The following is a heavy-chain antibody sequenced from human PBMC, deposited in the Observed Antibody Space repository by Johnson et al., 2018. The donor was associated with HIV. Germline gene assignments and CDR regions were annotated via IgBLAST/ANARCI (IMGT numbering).Heavy chain of an antibody. V-gene: IGHV3-30*18. CDR2: ISYDVSNK. Sequence: QVQLVESGGGLVQPGGSLRLSCAASGFTVTSHYMSWVRQAPGKGLEWVAVISYDVSNKYYADSVKGRFTISRDNSNTTCVLKMNSLRAEDTAMYYCAKKRSVLAARLGDGFDIWGQGTMVTVSS. CDR3: AKKRSVLAARLGDGFDI. J-gene: IGHJ3*02. D-gene: IGHD6-6*01. CDR1: GFTVTSHY.